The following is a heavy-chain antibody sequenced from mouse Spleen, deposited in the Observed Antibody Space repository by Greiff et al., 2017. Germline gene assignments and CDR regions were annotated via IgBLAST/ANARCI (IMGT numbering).Heavy chain of an antibody. J-gene: IGHJ4*01. Sequence: EVKLMESGGGLVKPGGSLKLSCAASGFTFSDYGMHWVRQAPEKGLEWVAYISSGSSTIYYADTVKGRFTISRDNAKNTLFLQMTSLRSEDTAMYYCARLRRGGYAMDYWGQGTSVTVSS. CDR2: ISSGSSTI. CDR3: ARLRRGGYAMDY. V-gene: IGHV5-17*01. D-gene: IGHD2-4*01. CDR1: GFTFSDYG.